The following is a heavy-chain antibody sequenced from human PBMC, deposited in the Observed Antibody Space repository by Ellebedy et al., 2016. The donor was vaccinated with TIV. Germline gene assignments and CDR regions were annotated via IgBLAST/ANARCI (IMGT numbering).Heavy chain of an antibody. CDR1: GYSIRSGYY. V-gene: IGHV4-38-2*02. CDR3: ARTDLRYGMDV. Sequence: SETLSLTXTVSGYSIRSGYYWGWLRQPPGKGLDWIGNIYHSGSTYYNPSLRSRVTLSLDKSKNQVSLKLTSVTAADTAVYYCARTDLRYGMDVWGQGTTVSVSS. CDR2: IYHSGST. D-gene: IGHD3/OR15-3a*01. J-gene: IGHJ6*02.